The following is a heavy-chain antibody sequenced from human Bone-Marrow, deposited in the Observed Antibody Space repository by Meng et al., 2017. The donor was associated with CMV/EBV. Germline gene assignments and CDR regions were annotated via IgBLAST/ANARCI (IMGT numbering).Heavy chain of an antibody. CDR1: GGSFSGYY. CDR3: ARGWPTLY. V-gene: IGHV4-34*01. J-gene: IGHJ4*02. Sequence: SETLSLTCAVYGGSFSGYYLSWIRQPPGKGLEWIGEINHSGSTNYNPSLKSRVTISVDTSKNQFSLKLSSVTAADTAVYYCARGWPTLYWGQGTLVTVSS. CDR2: INHSGST.